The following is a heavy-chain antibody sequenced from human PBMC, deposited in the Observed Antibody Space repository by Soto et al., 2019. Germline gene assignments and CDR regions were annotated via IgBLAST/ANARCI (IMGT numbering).Heavy chain of an antibody. CDR1: GGSISTYY. V-gene: IGHV4-59*08. J-gene: IGHJ4*02. Sequence: ADTLSLTCTVSGGSISTYYWSWIRQPPGKGLEWIGYIYYTGNTNYNPSLKSRVTISVDTSKNQFSLKLSSVTAADTAVYYCARRPYYYDSSGYYYGGFDYWGQGTLVTVSS. CDR3: ARRPYYYDSSGYYYGGFDY. CDR2: IYYTGNT. D-gene: IGHD3-22*01.